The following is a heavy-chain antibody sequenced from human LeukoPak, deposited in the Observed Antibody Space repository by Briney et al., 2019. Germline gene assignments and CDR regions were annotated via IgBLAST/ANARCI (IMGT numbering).Heavy chain of an antibody. CDR3: ARGRWNYALGFDY. CDR1: GGSISSGDYY. J-gene: IGHJ4*02. D-gene: IGHD1-7*01. V-gene: IGHV4-31*03. CDR2: IYDSGST. Sequence: SETLSLTCTVSGGSISSGDYYWNWIRQLPGKVLEWIGNIYDSGSTYYNPSLKSRVTISVDTSKNQFSLKLSSVTAADTAVYYCARGRWNYALGFDYWGQGTLVTVSS.